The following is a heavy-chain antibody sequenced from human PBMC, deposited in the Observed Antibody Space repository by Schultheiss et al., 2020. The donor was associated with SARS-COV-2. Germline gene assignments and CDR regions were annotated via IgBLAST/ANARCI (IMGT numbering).Heavy chain of an antibody. J-gene: IGHJ4*02. Sequence: GGSLRLSCAASGFTFSSYGMHWVRQAPGKGLEWVAVIWYDGSNKYYADSVKGRFTISRDNSKNTLYLQMNSLRAEDTAVYYCARASESYYYDSSGYYGYWGQGTLVTVSS. CDR1: GFTFSSYG. CDR2: IWYDGSNK. D-gene: IGHD3-22*01. CDR3: ARASESYYYDSSGYYGY. V-gene: IGHV3-33*01.